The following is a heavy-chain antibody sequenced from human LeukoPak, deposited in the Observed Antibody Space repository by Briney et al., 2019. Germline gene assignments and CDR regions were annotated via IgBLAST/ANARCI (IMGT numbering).Heavy chain of an antibody. CDR1: GGSVSSGSYY. D-gene: IGHD2-15*01. CDR3: ARGSQSLGYCSGGSCRAKIFDY. Sequence: PSETLSLTCTVSGGSVSSGSYYWSWIRQPPGKGLEWIGYIYYSGSTNYNPSLKSRVTISVDTSKNQFSLKLSSVTAADTAVYYCARGSQSLGYCSGGSCRAKIFDYWGQGTLVTVSS. CDR2: IYYSGST. V-gene: IGHV4-61*01. J-gene: IGHJ4*02.